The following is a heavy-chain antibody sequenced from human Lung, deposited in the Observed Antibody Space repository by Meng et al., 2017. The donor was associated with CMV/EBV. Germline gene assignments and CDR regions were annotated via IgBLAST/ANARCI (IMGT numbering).Heavy chain of an antibody. CDR2: IYPGDSDT. V-gene: IGHV5-51*01. Sequence: ESLKISCKGSGYSFSTYWIGWVRQVPGKGLEWMGIIYPGDSDTRYSPSFQGQVTISADKSISTAYLQWSSLKASDTAMYFCARRTGGRYYDSSGYYYTSLDYFDYWGQGTXVTVSS. D-gene: IGHD3-22*01. J-gene: IGHJ4*02. CDR1: GYSFSTYW. CDR3: ARRTGGRYYDSSGYYYTSLDYFDY.